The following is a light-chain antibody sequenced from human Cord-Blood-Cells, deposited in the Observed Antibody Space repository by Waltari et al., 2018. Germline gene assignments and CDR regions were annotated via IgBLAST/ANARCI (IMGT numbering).Light chain of an antibody. V-gene: IGKV1-27*01. CDR3: QKYNSAPRIT. CDR1: KGISNY. J-gene: IGKJ3*01. CDR2: AAS. Sequence: DIQMTQSPSSLSASVGDRVTITCRASKGISNYLAWYQQKPGKFPKLLVYAASTLQSCVPSRFSGSGSGTDFTLTISSLQPEDVATYYCQKYNSAPRITFGPGTKVDIK.